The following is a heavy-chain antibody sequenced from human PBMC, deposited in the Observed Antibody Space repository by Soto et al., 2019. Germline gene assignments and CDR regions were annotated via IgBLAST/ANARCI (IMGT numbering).Heavy chain of an antibody. CDR2: ISYDGSNK. Sequence: RGSLRLSCAASGFTFTSYAMHWVRQAPGKGLEWVAVISYDGSNKYYADSVKGRFTISRDNSKNTLYLQMNSLRAEDTAVYYCAREEWSDYYDSSGYIPAAVDYWGQGTLVTVS. V-gene: IGHV3-30-3*01. CDR3: AREEWSDYYDSSGYIPAAVDY. D-gene: IGHD3-22*01. J-gene: IGHJ4*02. CDR1: GFTFTSYA.